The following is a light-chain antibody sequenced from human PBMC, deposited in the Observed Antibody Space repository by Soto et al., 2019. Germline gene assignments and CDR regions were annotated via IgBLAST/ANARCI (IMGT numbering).Light chain of an antibody. Sequence: EIVLTQSPATLSLSPGERATLSCRASQSVSSYLAWYQQKPGQAPRLLIYDASNRATGIPARFSGSGSGTDFALTIGSLEPEAFAVYYCQQGSDWPAIFTFGPGTKVDIK. V-gene: IGKV3-11*01. CDR2: DAS. CDR1: QSVSSY. J-gene: IGKJ3*01. CDR3: QQGSDWPAIFT.